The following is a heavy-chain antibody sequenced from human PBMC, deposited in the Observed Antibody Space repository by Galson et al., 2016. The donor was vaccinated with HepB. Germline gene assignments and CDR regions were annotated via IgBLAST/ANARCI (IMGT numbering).Heavy chain of an antibody. CDR2: MKHDGTDE. V-gene: IGHV3-7*03. Sequence: SLRLSCAASGFTFSHYWMTWVRQAPGKGQEWVANMKHDGTDEHFVDSVRGRFTISRDNAKNSLYLQMNSLRAEDTAVYYCARLRGYYAYYFDYWGQGTLVTVSS. D-gene: IGHD3-22*01. CDR1: GFTFSHYW. J-gene: IGHJ4*02. CDR3: ARLRGYYAYYFDY.